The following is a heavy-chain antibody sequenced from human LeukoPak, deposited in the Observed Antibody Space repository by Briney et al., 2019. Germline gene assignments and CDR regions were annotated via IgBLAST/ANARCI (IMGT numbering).Heavy chain of an antibody. D-gene: IGHD3-10*01. J-gene: IGHJ4*02. CDR1: GYTFTGYY. CDR2: INPTGGGT. V-gene: IGHV1-46*01. CDR3: ARENLLNGSGYFDY. Sequence: ASVKVSCKASGYTFTGYYMHWVRQAPGQGLEWVGLINPTGGGTTYAQKFQGRVTMTRDTSTSTVYMELSSLGSEDTAVYYCARENLLNGSGYFDYWGQGTLVTVSS.